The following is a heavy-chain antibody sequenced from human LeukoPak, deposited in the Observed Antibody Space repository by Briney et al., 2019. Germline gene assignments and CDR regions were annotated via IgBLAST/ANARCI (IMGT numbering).Heavy chain of an antibody. CDR3: ARYVVYGSGKYYFDY. J-gene: IGHJ4*02. Sequence: SETLSLTCTAYGGSFSNSNYYWSWIRQPPGKELEWIASINYGGTTYYNPSLKSRVTISVDTSKSQFSLRLSSVTAADTAVYLCARYVVYGSGKYYFDYWGQGSLVTVSS. D-gene: IGHD3-10*01. CDR1: GGSFSNSNYY. CDR2: INYGGTT. V-gene: IGHV4-39*01.